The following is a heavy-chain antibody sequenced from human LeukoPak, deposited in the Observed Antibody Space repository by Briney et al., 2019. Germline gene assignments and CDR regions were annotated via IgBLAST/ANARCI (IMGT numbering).Heavy chain of an antibody. V-gene: IGHV3-23*01. CDR3: AKENWALVY. J-gene: IGHJ4*02. CDR1: GFAFSTYV. Sequence: PGGSLRLSCAASGFAFSTYVMTWVRQAPGKGLEWVSEISGSGGTTYYADSVKGRFTISRDNSKNTVSLQMNSLRAEDTAVYYCAKENWALVYWGQETLVTISS. D-gene: IGHD7-27*01. CDR2: ISGSGGTT.